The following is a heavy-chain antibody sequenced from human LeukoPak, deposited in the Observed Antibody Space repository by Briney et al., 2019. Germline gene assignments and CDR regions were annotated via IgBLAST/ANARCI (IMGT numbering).Heavy chain of an antibody. CDR3: ARDLRGYYDILTGYYTQIKEGYMDV. V-gene: IGHV4-4*07. CDR2: IYTSGST. D-gene: IGHD3-9*01. Sequence: SETLSLTCTVSGGSISSYYWSWIRQPAGKGLEWIGRIYTSGSTNYNPSLKSRVTMSVDTSKNQFSLKLSSVTAADTAVYYCARDLRGYYDILTGYYTQIKEGYMDVWGKGTTVTISS. CDR1: GGSISSYY. J-gene: IGHJ6*03.